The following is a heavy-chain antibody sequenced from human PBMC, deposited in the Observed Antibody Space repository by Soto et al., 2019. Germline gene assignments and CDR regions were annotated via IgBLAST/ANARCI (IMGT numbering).Heavy chain of an antibody. CDR3: ARGKSGYDAYYYYYGMDV. CDR2: IYYSGST. CDR1: AGSISSSRYY. J-gene: IGHJ6*02. D-gene: IGHD5-12*01. V-gene: IGHV4-39*01. Sequence: PSETLSLPCTVSAGSISSSRYYWGWIRQPPGKGLEWIGSIYYSGSTYYNPSLKGRVTISVDTSKNQFSLKLSSVTAADTAVYYCARGKSGYDAYYYYYGMDVWGQGTTVT.